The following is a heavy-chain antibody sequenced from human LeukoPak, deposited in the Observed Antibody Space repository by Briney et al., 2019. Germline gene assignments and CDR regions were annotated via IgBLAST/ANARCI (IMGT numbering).Heavy chain of an antibody. J-gene: IGHJ4*02. Sequence: PGGSLRLSCVASGFTFSDYYMSWIRQAPGKGLEWVSYISSRDNTIYYADSLKGRFTISRDNAKNSLYLQMNSLRAEDTAVYYCAKDADGDTAMLIDYWGQGTLVTVSS. V-gene: IGHV3-11*01. CDR2: ISSRDNTI. D-gene: IGHD5-18*01. CDR1: GFTFSDYY. CDR3: AKDADGDTAMLIDY.